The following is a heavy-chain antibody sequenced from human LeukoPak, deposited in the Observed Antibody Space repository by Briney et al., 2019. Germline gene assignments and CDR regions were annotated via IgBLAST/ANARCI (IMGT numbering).Heavy chain of an antibody. V-gene: IGHV3-30*04. CDR3: ARDRDTRVGPTDIDY. Sequence: PGGSLRLSCAASGFTFSNYAMHCVRQAPGKGLEWVAVISYDGSNKYYADSVKGRFTISRDNSKNTVYLQMNSLRAEDTAVYYCARDRDTRVGPTDIDYWGQGTLVTVSS. J-gene: IGHJ4*02. D-gene: IGHD5-18*01. CDR2: ISYDGSNK. CDR1: GFTFSNYA.